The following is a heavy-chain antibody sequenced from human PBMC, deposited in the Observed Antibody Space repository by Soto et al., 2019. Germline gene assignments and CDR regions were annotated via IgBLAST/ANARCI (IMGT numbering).Heavy chain of an antibody. D-gene: IGHD3-22*01. V-gene: IGHV4-30-4*01. CDR2: IYHSGST. CDR1: GASVTSDDYY. CDR3: ARDPIFYYASSGYGGSYLDY. J-gene: IGHJ4*02. Sequence: PSETLSLTCAVSGASVTSDDYYWSWIRQPPGKGLEWIGYIYHSGSTYYTPSLKSRVSISIDTSQNQFSMKLTSLTAEDTAVYYCARDPIFYYASSGYGGSYLDYWGQVSRVT.